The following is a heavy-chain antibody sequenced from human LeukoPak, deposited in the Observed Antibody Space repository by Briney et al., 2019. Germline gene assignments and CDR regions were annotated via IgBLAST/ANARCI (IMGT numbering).Heavy chain of an antibody. CDR3: ARRGYDYGSPFDY. CDR2: IYSGGST. CDR1: GFIVSSND. J-gene: IGHJ4*02. D-gene: IGHD5-18*01. V-gene: IGHV3-53*01. Sequence: GGSLRLSCAASGFIVSSNDMSWVRQAPGKGLEWVSLIYSGGSTYYADSVEGRFTISRDYSKNTLYLQMNSLRAEDTAVYYCARRGYDYGSPFDYWGQGTLVTVSS.